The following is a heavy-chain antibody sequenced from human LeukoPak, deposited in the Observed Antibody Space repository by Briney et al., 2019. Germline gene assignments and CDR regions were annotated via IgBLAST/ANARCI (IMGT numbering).Heavy chain of an antibody. J-gene: IGHJ4*02. CDR3: ARDCRLKPDSSTSCYPFDY. V-gene: IGHV1-2*02. CDR2: INPNSGGT. D-gene: IGHD2-2*01. CDR1: GYTFTGYY. Sequence: GASVKVSCKASGYTFTGYYMHWVRQAPGQGLEWMGWINPNSGGTNYAQKFQGRVTMTRDTSISTAYMELSRLRSDDTAVYYCARDCRLKPDSSTSCYPFDYWGQGTLVTVSS.